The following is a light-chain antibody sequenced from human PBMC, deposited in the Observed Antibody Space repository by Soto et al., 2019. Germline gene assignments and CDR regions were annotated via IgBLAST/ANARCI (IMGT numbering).Light chain of an antibody. J-gene: IGKJ4*01. Sequence: DIQMTQSPSTLSASIGDRVTITCRASQSITMFLAWYQQKPGKAPQILIYDASKLEPGVPSRLSGGGSGTEFTLTISSLQPDDFATYYCQQYSTYPLTFGGGTRVEIK. CDR3: QQYSTYPLT. CDR2: DAS. V-gene: IGKV1-5*01. CDR1: QSITMF.